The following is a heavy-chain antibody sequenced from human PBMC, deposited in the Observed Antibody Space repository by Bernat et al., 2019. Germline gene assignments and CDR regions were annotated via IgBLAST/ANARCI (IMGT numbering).Heavy chain of an antibody. CDR2: IWYDVSNK. CDR1: GFTFSSYG. D-gene: IGHD6-6*01. Sequence: QVQLVESGGGVVQPGRSLRLSCSASGFTFSSYGMHWVRQAPGKGLEWVAVIWYDVSNKYYADSVKGRFTISRDNSKNTLYLQMNSLRAEDTAVYYCARVGGSSSVYYYYGMDVWGQGTTVTVSS. CDR3: ARVGGSSSVYYYYGMDV. V-gene: IGHV3-33*01. J-gene: IGHJ6*02.